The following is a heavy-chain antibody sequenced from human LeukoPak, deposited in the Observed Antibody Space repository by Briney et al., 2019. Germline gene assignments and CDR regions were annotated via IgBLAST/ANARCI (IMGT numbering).Heavy chain of an antibody. J-gene: IGHJ4*02. CDR1: DGSISSSNYY. V-gene: IGHV4-39*01. CDR3: ARYVLYGSGKYYFDY. D-gene: IGHD3-10*01. CDR2: INYGGTT. Sequence: SETLSLTCTVSDGSISSSNYYWSWIRQPPGKELEWIASINYGGTTYYNPSLKSRVTISVDTSKNQFSLRLSSVTAADTAVYLCARYVLYGSGKYYFDYWGQGTLVTVSS.